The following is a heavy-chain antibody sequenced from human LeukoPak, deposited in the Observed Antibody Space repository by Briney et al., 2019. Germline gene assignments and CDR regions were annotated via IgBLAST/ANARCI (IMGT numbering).Heavy chain of an antibody. Sequence: PGRSLRLSCAASGFTFSKYGMYWVRQAPGKGLEWVSSISSGSDYIYYADSMKGRFTISRDNAKDSLYLHMNSLRVEDTAVYYCGLSDGMDVWGQGTTVTVSS. V-gene: IGHV3-21*01. CDR2: ISSGSDYI. CDR3: GLSDGMDV. CDR1: GFTFSKYG. J-gene: IGHJ6*02.